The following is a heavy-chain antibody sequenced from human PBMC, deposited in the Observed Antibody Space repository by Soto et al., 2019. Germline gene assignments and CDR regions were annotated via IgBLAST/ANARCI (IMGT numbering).Heavy chain of an antibody. Sequence: QVQLQESGPGLVKPSETLSLTCTVSGGSISSYYWSWIRQPPGKGLEWIGYIYYSGSTNYNPSLKSRVTISVATSKNQCSLKLSSVTAADTAVYYCAGHQYSGYDYELLYYFDYWGQGTLVTVSS. J-gene: IGHJ4*02. D-gene: IGHD5-12*01. CDR2: IYYSGST. CDR3: AGHQYSGYDYELLYYFDY. CDR1: GGSISSYY. V-gene: IGHV4-59*08.